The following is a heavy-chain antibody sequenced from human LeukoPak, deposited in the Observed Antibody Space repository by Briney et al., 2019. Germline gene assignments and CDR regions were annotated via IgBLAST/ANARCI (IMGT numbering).Heavy chain of an antibody. CDR3: ARGEDDILTGSFDY. Sequence: HRASVKVSCKASGGTFSSYAISWVRQAPGQGLEWMGGIIPIFGTANYAQKFQGRVTITTDESTSTAYMELSSLRSEDTAVYYCARGEDDILTGSFDYWGQGTLVTVSS. D-gene: IGHD3-9*01. CDR1: GGTFSSYA. V-gene: IGHV1-69*05. CDR2: IIPIFGTA. J-gene: IGHJ4*02.